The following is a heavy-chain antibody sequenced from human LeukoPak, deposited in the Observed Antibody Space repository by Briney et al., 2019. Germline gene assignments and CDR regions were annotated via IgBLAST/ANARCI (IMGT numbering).Heavy chain of an antibody. CDR2: IYYSGTT. CDR3: ATYNWNDSDAFDI. CDR1: GGSISGYY. D-gene: IGHD1-20*01. J-gene: IGHJ3*02. Sequence: SETQSLTCSASGGSISGYYWSWIRQPPGKGLEWIGYIYYSGTTIYNPSLKSRLTISLDTSKNQFSLNLSSVTAADTAVYYCATYNWNDSDAFDIWGQGTMVTVSS. V-gene: IGHV4-59*08.